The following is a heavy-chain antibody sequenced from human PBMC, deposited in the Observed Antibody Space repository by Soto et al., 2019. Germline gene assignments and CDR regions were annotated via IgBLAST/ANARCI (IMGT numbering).Heavy chain of an antibody. CDR1: GFTFSNAW. CDR2: IKSKTDGGTT. CDR3: TTDPLLSYYIDY. Sequence: LRLSCAASGFTFSNAWMSWVRQAPGKGLEWVGRIKSKTDGGTTDYAAPVKGRFTISRDDSKNTLYLQMNSLKTEDTAVYYCTTDPLLSYYIDYWGQGTLVTVSS. V-gene: IGHV3-15*01. J-gene: IGHJ4*02. D-gene: IGHD1-26*01.